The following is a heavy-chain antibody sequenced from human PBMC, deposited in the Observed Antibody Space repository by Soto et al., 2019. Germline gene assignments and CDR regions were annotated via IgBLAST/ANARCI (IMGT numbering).Heavy chain of an antibody. V-gene: IGHV3-23*01. J-gene: IGHJ4*02. CDR1: GLAFPGFA. CDR3: AKWPPSPKMGVTTH. CDR2: ITVAGGGT. Sequence: EVQLLESGGGLVQRGSSRRLSCAASGLAFPGFAMAWFGKAQGKGLQWVSAITVAGGGTYYADSVKGRFTISRDNSKNTLFLQMNSLRAEDTALYFCAKWPPSPKMGVTTHWGQGTLVSVSS. D-gene: IGHD1-26*01.